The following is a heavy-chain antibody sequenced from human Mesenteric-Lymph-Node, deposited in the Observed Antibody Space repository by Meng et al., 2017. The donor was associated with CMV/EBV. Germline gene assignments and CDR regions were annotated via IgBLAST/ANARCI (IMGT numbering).Heavy chain of an antibody. Sequence: ASVKVSCEASGYAFLDNYIHGVRQAPGQGLEWMGWTNPHTGGSIYVKKLQGRVTMTGDTSISTAYMELNRLRSDDTAVYNCAGDLPRYSSSASCSPSDYWGQGTQVTVSS. CDR3: AGDLPRYSSSASCSPSDY. CDR2: TNPHTGGS. V-gene: IGHV1-2*02. D-gene: IGHD2-2*01. J-gene: IGHJ4*02. CDR1: GYAFLDNY.